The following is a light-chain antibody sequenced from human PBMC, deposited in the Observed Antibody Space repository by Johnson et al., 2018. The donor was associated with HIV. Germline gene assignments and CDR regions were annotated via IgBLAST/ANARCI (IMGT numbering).Light chain of an antibody. V-gene: IGLV1-51*01. Sequence: HSVLTQPPSVSAAPGQKVTISCSGSSSNIGNNYVSWYQQLPRTAPKLLIYDNNKRPSGIPDRFSGSKSGTSATLGITGLQTGDEADYYCGTWDSSLREVFGTGTKVTVL. CDR3: GTWDSSLREV. CDR1: SSNIGNNY. CDR2: DNN. J-gene: IGLJ1*01.